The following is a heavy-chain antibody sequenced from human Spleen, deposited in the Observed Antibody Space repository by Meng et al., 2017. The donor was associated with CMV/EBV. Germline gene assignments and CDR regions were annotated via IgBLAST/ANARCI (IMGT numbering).Heavy chain of an antibody. J-gene: IGHJ4*02. D-gene: IGHD2-2*01. V-gene: IGHV4-59*08. CDR2: IYHSGST. Sequence: SETLSLTCTVSGGSISTYYWSWIRQPPGKGLEWIGSIYHSGSTYYNPSLKSRVTISVDTSKNQFSLKLSSVTAADTAVYYCARKTILTYYCSSTSCYGMLDYWGQGTLVTVSS. CDR3: ARKTILTYYCSSTSCYGMLDY. CDR1: GGSISTYY.